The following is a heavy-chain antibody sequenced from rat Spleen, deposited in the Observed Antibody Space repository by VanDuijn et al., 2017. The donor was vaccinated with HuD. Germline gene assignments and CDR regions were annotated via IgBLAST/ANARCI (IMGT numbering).Heavy chain of an antibody. CDR1: GFNFNDFW. V-gene: IGHV4-2*01. Sequence: EVKLVESGGGLVQPGRSLKLSCAASGFNFNDFWMGWVRQAPGKGLEWIGEINKGSSTINYTPSLKDKFTISRDDAQNTLYLQMSKLGSEETAIYCCARVDNSGYRLFDYWGQGVMVTVSS. CDR2: INKGSSTI. CDR3: ARVDNSGYRLFDY. D-gene: IGHD4-3*01. J-gene: IGHJ2*01.